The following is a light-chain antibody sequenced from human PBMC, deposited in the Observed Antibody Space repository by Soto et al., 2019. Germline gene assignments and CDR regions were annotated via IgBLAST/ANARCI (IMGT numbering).Light chain of an antibody. CDR1: QSVSSTY. Sequence: EIVLTQSPGTLSLSPGERATLSCRASQSVSSTYLAWYQQNPGQAPRLLIYAASSRATGLPGRCSGSGSGTDFTLTISRLEPEDFAVYFCQQYGSSSYTFGQGTKLEIK. V-gene: IGKV3-20*01. J-gene: IGKJ2*01. CDR3: QQYGSSSYT. CDR2: AAS.